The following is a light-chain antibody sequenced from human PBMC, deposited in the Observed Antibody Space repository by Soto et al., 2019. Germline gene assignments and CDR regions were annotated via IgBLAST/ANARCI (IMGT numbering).Light chain of an antibody. V-gene: IGKV3-15*01. CDR2: GPS. CDR1: QSVSSN. CDR3: QQYNNWPLIT. Sequence: IALTQSPATLSVSPGERVTLSCRASQSVSSNVAWYQQKPGQAPRLLIYGPSSRASGVAARFSGSGSGTEFNLTISSLQSEDFAVYYCQQYNNWPLITFGQGTRLEIK. J-gene: IGKJ5*01.